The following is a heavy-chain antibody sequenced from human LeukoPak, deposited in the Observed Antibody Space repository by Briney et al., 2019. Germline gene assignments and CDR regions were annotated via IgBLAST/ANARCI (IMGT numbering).Heavy chain of an antibody. CDR2: ISAYNGNT. Sequence: ASVKVSCMASGYTFTSYGISWVRQAPGQGLEWMGWISAYNGNTNYAQKLQGRVTMTTDTSTSTAYMELRSLRSDDTAVYYCARNQLLRAYYYYYYMDVWGKGTTVTVSS. CDR3: ARNQLLRAYYYYYYMDV. J-gene: IGHJ6*03. CDR1: GYTFTSYG. D-gene: IGHD2-2*01. V-gene: IGHV1-18*01.